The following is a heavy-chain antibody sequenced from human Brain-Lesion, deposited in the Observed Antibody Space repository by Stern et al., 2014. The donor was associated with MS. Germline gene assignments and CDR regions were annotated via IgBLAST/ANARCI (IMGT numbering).Heavy chain of an antibody. D-gene: IGHD2-21*01. CDR3: AREHQYSNAFDI. V-gene: IGHV3-74*03. CDR2: INTYGNSI. CDR1: GFTFNTYW. Sequence: EVQLLESGGGLVQPGGSLRLSCTASGFTFNTYWMHWVRQAPGKRLGWVSRINTYGNSITYADSVKGRFTISRDNAESTLYMQLNGLRPEDTAVYYCAREHQYSNAFDIWGQGTKVTVSS. J-gene: IGHJ3*02.